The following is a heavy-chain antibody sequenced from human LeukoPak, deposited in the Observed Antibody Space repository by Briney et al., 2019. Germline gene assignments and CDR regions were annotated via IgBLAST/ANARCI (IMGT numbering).Heavy chain of an antibody. Sequence: ASVKVSYKASGYTFNNYGISWVRQAPGQGLEWMGWLSPYGNSDYAQRLQGRVTVTTDTSTSAAYMELRSLRSDDTAVYYCARWFYYGSTTYYNFDYWGQGTLVTVSS. CDR2: LSPYGNS. V-gene: IGHV1-18*01. CDR3: ARWFYYGSTTYYNFDY. D-gene: IGHD3-10*01. J-gene: IGHJ4*02. CDR1: GYTFNNYG.